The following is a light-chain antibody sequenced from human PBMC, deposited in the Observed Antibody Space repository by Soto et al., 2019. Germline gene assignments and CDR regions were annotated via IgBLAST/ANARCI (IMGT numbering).Light chain of an antibody. CDR2: EVH. Sequence: LSQPASVSGSPGQSIAISCIGTSSDVGAYDYVSWYQQHPDRAPKLMVYEVHNRPSGVSNRFSGSKSVNTATLTISGLQPEDEADYYCASHTSSNTRVFGTGTKVTVL. CDR1: SSDVGAYDY. V-gene: IGLV2-14*03. CDR3: ASHTSSNTRV. J-gene: IGLJ1*01.